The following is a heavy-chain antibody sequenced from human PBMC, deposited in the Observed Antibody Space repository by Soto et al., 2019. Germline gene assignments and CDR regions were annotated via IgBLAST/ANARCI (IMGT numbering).Heavy chain of an antibody. V-gene: IGHV4-31*03. D-gene: IGHD3-10*01. CDR1: GGSISSGGYY. J-gene: IGHJ5*02. Sequence: SETLSLTCTVSGGSISSGGYYWSWIRQHPGKGLEWIGYIYYSGSTYYNPSLKSRVTISVDTSKNQFSLKLSSVTAADTAVYYCARDCGHYYGSGSYSHWFDPWGQGTLVTVSS. CDR2: IYYSGST. CDR3: ARDCGHYYGSGSYSHWFDP.